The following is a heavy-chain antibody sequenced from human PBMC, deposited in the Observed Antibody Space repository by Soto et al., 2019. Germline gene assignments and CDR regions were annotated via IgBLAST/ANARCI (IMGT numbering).Heavy chain of an antibody. J-gene: IGHJ4*02. CDR1: GYTFTSYG. CDR3: ARDCSSTSCLCY. D-gene: IGHD2-2*01. Sequence: SVKVSFKASGYTFTSYGISWVRQAPGQGLEWMGWISAYNGNTNYAQKLQGRVTMTTDTSTSTAYMELRSLRSDDTAVYYCARDCSSTSCLCYWGQGTLVTVSS. V-gene: IGHV1-18*04. CDR2: ISAYNGNT.